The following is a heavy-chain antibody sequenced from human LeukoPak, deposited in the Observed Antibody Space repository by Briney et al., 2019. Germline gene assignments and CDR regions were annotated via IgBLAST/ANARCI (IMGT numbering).Heavy chain of an antibody. CDR3: ARDSGYSYGSPFDY. J-gene: IGHJ4*02. Sequence: ASVKVSCKASGYTFTSYYMHWVRQAPGQGLEWMGWINPNSGGTDYAQKFQGWVTMTRDTSICTAYMELSRLRSDDTAVYYCARDSGYSYGSPFDYWGQGTLVTVSS. V-gene: IGHV1-2*04. CDR1: GYTFTSYY. D-gene: IGHD5-18*01. CDR2: INPNSGGT.